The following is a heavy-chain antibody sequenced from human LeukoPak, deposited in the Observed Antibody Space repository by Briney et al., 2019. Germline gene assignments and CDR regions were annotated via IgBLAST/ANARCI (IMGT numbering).Heavy chain of an antibody. V-gene: IGHV3-23*01. CDR2: ISGSGGST. D-gene: IGHD3-16*01. CDR1: GFTFSSYA. J-gene: IGHJ4*02. Sequence: PGGSLRLSCAASGFTFSSYAMSWVRQAPGKGLEWVSAISGSGGSTYYADSVKGRFTISRDNSRDTLYLQMNSLRAEETAVYYCAKGYYDYVWGSYYFDYWGQGTLVTVSS. CDR3: AKGYYDYVWGSYYFDY.